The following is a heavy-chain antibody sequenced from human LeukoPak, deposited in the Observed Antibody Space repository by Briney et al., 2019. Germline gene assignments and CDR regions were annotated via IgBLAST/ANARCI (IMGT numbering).Heavy chain of an antibody. CDR2: ISAYNGNT. CDR1: GYTFTSYG. Sequence: ASVKVSCKASGYTFTSYGISWVRQAPGQGLEWMGWISAYNGNTNYAQKLQGRVTMTTDTSTSTAYMELRSLRSDDTAVYYCARGVDYYDNSGPNWFDPWGQGTLVTVSS. J-gene: IGHJ5*02. V-gene: IGHV1-18*01. CDR3: ARGVDYYDNSGPNWFDP. D-gene: IGHD3-22*01.